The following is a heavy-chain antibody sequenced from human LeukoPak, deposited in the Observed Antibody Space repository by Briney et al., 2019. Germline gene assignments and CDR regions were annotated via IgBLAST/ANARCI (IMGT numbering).Heavy chain of an antibody. D-gene: IGHD2-21*01. Sequence: ESXKISCQGSGYSFTNYWIAWVRQLPGKGLEWMGIVYPGDSDTRYSPSFQGQVSLSADKSISTAYLHWSSLTASDTAMHYCAAQYSTSYGMDVWGQGTTVTVSS. J-gene: IGHJ6*02. CDR2: VYPGDSDT. CDR1: GYSFTNYW. V-gene: IGHV5-51*01. CDR3: AAQYSTSYGMDV.